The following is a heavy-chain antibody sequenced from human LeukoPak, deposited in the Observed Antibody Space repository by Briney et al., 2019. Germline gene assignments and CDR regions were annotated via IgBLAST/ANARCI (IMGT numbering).Heavy chain of an antibody. J-gene: IGHJ4*02. CDR2: IRSSSSYI. CDR1: GFTFRIYS. Sequence: GGSLRLSCAASGFTFRIYSMNWVRQAPGKGLEWVSSIRSSSSYIYYADSVKGRFTISRDNAKNSLYLQMNSLRTEDTAVYYCARVMNDYGDYVFDYWGQGTLVTVSS. D-gene: IGHD4-17*01. CDR3: ARVMNDYGDYVFDY. V-gene: IGHV3-21*01.